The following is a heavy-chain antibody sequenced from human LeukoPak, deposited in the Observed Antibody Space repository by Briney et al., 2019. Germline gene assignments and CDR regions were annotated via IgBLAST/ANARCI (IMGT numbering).Heavy chain of an antibody. Sequence: PGGSLRLSCAASGFTFSSFALSWVRQAPGKGLEWVANIKQDGSEKDYVDSVKGRFTISRDDAKNSLFLQVNSLRAEDTAVYYCARVYSSSSGKNAFDIWGQGTMVTVSS. CDR3: ARVYSSSSGKNAFDI. V-gene: IGHV3-7*03. CDR1: GFTFSSFA. CDR2: IKQDGSEK. J-gene: IGHJ3*02. D-gene: IGHD6-6*01.